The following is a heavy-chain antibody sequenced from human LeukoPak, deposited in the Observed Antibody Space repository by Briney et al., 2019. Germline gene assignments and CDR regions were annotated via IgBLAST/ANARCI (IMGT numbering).Heavy chain of an antibody. V-gene: IGHV1-24*01. J-gene: IGHJ3*02. Sequence: ASVKVSCKVSGYTLTELSMHWVRQAPGKGLEWMGGFDPEDGETIYAQKFQGRVTMTEDTSTDTAYMELSSLRSEDTAVYYCARAKGPTYYYDSRGAFDIWGQGTMVTVSS. CDR1: GYTLTELS. CDR3: ARAKGPTYYYDSRGAFDI. D-gene: IGHD3-22*01. CDR2: FDPEDGET.